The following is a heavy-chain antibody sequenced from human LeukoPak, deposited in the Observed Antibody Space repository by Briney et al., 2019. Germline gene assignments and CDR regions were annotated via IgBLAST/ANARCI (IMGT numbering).Heavy chain of an antibody. CDR3: ARDPGYYDFWSGYGHRSDNPTAWFDP. J-gene: IGHJ5*02. D-gene: IGHD3-3*01. Sequence: ASVKVSCKASGYTFTSYDINWVRQAPGQGLEWMGWISAYNGNTNYAQKLQGRVTMTTDTSTSTAYMELRSLRSDDTAVYYCARDPGYYDFWSGYGHRSDNPTAWFDPWGQGTLVTVSS. CDR2: ISAYNGNT. V-gene: IGHV1-18*01. CDR1: GYTFTSYD.